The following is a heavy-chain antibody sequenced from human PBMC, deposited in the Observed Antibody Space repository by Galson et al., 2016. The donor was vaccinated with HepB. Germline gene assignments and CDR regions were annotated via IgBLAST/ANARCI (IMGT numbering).Heavy chain of an antibody. CDR2: MYYSGST. V-gene: IGHV4-39*01. D-gene: IGHD2-2*03. CDR3: VRQRRGYCGYRYGMDV. CDR1: GGSIDTSFYY. Sequence: SETLSLTCTVSGGSIDTSFYYWGWIRQPPGEGLEWVGSMYYSGSTYYNSSLKSRVIIFIDTSKNQFTLKLTSVTAADTAMYYCVRQRRGYCGYRYGMDVWGQGTTVTVSS. J-gene: IGHJ6*01.